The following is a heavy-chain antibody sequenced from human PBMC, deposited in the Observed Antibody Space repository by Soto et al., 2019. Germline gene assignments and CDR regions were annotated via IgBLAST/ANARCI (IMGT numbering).Heavy chain of an antibody. D-gene: IGHD3-10*01. V-gene: IGHV3-53*04. Sequence: EVQLVESGGDLVQPGGSLRLSCAASGFSVSSNYMSWVRQAPGKGLEWVSVLYSDGSTYYADSVKDRFTISRHSSNNTLFLQMNSLRADDTAVYYCVRPAWGLWFGYMDVWGKGTTVTVSS. CDR2: LYSDGST. J-gene: IGHJ6*03. CDR3: VRPAWGLWFGYMDV. CDR1: GFSVSSNY.